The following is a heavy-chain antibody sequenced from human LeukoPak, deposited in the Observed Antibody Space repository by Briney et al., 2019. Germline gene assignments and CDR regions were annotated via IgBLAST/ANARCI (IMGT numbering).Heavy chain of an antibody. CDR1: GYTFSSYY. Sequence: ASVTVSCKASGYTFSSYYIQWVRQAPGQGLEWMGMINPNGGITTYAQKFQGTITMTRDTSTSTVYMELNSLRSEDTAMYYCARVGRVGRYFDWLMIWGQGTQVTVSS. CDR3: ARVGRVGRYFDWLMI. V-gene: IGHV1-46*01. CDR2: INPNGGIT. J-gene: IGHJ4*02. D-gene: IGHD3-9*01.